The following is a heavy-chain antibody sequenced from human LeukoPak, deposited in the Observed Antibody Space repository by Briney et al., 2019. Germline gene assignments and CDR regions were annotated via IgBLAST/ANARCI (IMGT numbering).Heavy chain of an antibody. J-gene: IGHJ4*02. CDR2: INSDGSST. CDR1: GFTFSSYW. CDR3: ARGPYDILTGYYGYYFDY. V-gene: IGHV3-74*01. Sequence: PGGSLRLSCAASGFTFSSYWMHWVCQAPGKGLVWVSRINSDGSSTSYADSVKGRFTISRDNAKNTLYLQMNSLRAEDTAVYYCARGPYDILTGYYGYYFDYWGRGTLVTVSS. D-gene: IGHD3-9*01.